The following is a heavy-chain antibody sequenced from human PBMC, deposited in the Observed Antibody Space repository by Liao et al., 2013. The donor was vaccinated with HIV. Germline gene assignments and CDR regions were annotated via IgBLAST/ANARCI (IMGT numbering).Heavy chain of an antibody. CDR2: IYTTGST. V-gene: IGHV4-4*08. Sequence: QVQLQESGPGLVKPSETLSLTCNVSGGSISSFYWSWIRQPPGKGLEWIGRIYTTGSTNYNPSLKSRVTISVDTSKNQFSLKLSSVTAADTAVYYCARSMLLRPNWFDPWGQGTLVTVSS. CDR3: ARSMLLRPNWFDP. J-gene: IGHJ5*02. CDR1: GGSISSFY. D-gene: IGHD2-15*01.